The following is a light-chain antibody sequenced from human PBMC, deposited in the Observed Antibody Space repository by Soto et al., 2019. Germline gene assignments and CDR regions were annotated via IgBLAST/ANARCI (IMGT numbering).Light chain of an antibody. J-gene: IGKJ1*01. CDR1: QSVGTF. V-gene: IGKV3-11*01. Sequence: EIVMTQSPGTLSLSPGERATLSCRASQSVGTFFAWYQQKPGQAPRLLIYDASNRATGIPPRFSGSGSGTDFTLTISSLEPEDFAVYYCQQCNNWPQWTFGQGTKVDIK. CDR3: QQCNNWPQWT. CDR2: DAS.